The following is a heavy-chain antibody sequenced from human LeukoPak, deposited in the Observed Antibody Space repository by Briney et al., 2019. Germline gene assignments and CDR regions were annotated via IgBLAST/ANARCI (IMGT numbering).Heavy chain of an antibody. D-gene: IGHD2-2*02. CDR2: ISSSSSTI. CDR1: GFTFSSYS. CDR3: AKDQDCSSTSCYNAFDI. J-gene: IGHJ3*02. V-gene: IGHV3-48*01. Sequence: GGSLRLSCAASGFTFSSYSMNWVRQAPGKGLEWVSYISSSSSTIYYADSVKGRFTISRDNAKNSLYLQMNSLRAEDTAVYYCAKDQDCSSTSCYNAFDIWGQGTMVTVAS.